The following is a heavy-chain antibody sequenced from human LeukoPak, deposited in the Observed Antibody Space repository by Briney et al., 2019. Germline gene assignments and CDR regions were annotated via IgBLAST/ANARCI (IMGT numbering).Heavy chain of an antibody. V-gene: IGHV3-74*01. CDR2: ISPTGSTT. CDR3: VRPDIVTVPLGC. J-gene: IGHJ4*02. CDR1: GFSFSGHW. D-gene: IGHD2-2*01. Sequence: GGSLRLSCTASGFSFSGHWMHWARQLPGKGLVWVSRISPTGSTTSYADSVKGRFTISRDNAKNTLYLQVDSLRAEDTAIYYCVRPDIVTVPLGCWGQGTLVTVSS.